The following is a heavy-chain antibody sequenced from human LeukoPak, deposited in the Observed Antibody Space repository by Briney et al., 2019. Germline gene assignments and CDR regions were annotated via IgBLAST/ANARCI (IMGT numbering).Heavy chain of an antibody. CDR2: IYNTGST. V-gene: IGHV4-4*07. D-gene: IGHD1-7*01. J-gene: IGHJ6*03. Sequence: SETLSLTCPVSGGSISGYSWSWIRQPAGKGLEWIGRIYNTGSTNYNPSLRSRVTLSVDTSKKQFSLNLSSVTAADTAVYYCARDVDGTTVFYYYYYMNVWGKGTTVTVSS. CDR3: ARDVDGTTVFYYYYYMNV. CDR1: GGSISGYS.